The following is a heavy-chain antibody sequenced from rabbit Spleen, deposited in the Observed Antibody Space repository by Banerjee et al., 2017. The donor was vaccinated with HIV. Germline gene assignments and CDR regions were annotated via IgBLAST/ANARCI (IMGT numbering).Heavy chain of an antibody. CDR2: MNTYTTKT. J-gene: IGHJ4*01. CDR1: GFSFSNKAV. Sequence: QEQLVESGGGLVKPEGSLKLSCTASGFSFSNKAVMCWVRQAPEKGLVWIGCMNTYTTKTVYANWAKGRFTMSKTSSTTVTLQMTSLTAADTATYFCARDLPGIIGWNFNLWGQGTLVTVS. D-gene: IGHD1-1*01. CDR3: ARDLPGIIGWNFNL. V-gene: IGHV1S45*01.